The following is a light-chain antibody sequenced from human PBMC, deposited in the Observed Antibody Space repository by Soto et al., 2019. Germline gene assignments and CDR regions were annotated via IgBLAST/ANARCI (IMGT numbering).Light chain of an antibody. CDR1: NGDVGGYNY. J-gene: IGLJ1*01. Sequence: QSALTQPDSVSGSPGQSITISCTGTNGDVGGYNYVSWYQQHPGKAPKLVIYEVNNRPSRVSDRFFGSKSGNTASLTISGLQTEDEADYYCSSYSSSGAQVFGAGTKVTVL. CDR3: SSYSSSGAQV. CDR2: EVN. V-gene: IGLV2-14*01.